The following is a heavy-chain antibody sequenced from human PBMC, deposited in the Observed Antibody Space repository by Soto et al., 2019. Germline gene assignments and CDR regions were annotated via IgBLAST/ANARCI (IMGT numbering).Heavy chain of an antibody. Sequence: GGSLRLSCAASGFTFSSYAMSWVRQAPGKGLEWVSAISGSGGSTYYADSVKGRFTISRDNSKNTLYLQMNSLRAEDTAVYYCAKGDDDYDYIWGSYRYPSSIDYWGQGTLVTVSS. CDR1: GFTFSSYA. V-gene: IGHV3-23*01. CDR3: AKGDDDYDYIWGSYRYPSSIDY. J-gene: IGHJ4*02. D-gene: IGHD3-16*02. CDR2: ISGSGGST.